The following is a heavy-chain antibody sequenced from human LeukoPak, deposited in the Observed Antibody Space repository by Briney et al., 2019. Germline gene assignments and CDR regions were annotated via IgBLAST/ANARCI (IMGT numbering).Heavy chain of an antibody. CDR2: IYPGDSDT. CDR3: ARLLYYFDSSGSYYAPKAFDI. CDR1: GYIFTTYW. J-gene: IGHJ3*02. D-gene: IGHD3-22*01. Sequence: GESLKISFKGSGYIFTTYWIGWVRQLPGKGLEGMGIIYPGDSDTRYIPSFQGQVTISADKSISTAYLQWSSLKASDTAIYYCARLLYYFDSSGSYYAPKAFDIWGQGTMVTVSS. V-gene: IGHV5-51*01.